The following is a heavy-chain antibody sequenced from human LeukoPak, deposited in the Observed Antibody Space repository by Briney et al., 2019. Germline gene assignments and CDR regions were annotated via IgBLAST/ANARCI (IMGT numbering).Heavy chain of an antibody. J-gene: IGHJ3*02. CDR3: ARTNLVGATFVDAFDI. D-gene: IGHD1-26*01. V-gene: IGHV4-39*07. CDR2: IYYSGST. Sequence: SETLSLTCTVSGGSISSSSYYWGWIRQPPGKGLEWIGSIYYSGSTYYNPSLKSRVTIPVDTSKNQFSLKLSSVTAADTAVYYCARTNLVGATFVDAFDIWDQGTMVTVSS. CDR1: GGSISSSSYY.